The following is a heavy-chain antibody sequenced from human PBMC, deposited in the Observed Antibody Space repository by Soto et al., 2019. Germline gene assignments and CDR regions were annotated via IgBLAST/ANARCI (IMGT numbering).Heavy chain of an antibody. CDR2: IQNSVST. CDR3: AMSRSGSFGF. J-gene: IGHJ4*02. CDR1: GASFTSPVYY. V-gene: IGHV4-31*03. Sequence: SETLSLTCIVSGASFTSPVYYCRWLRQLPGQGREWIGYIQNSVSTIYSPSLKRRPTMSVDTSTDQVAQGLNSVTAADTGMYDCAMSRSGSFGFWGQGTLVTVSS. D-gene: IGHD1-26*01.